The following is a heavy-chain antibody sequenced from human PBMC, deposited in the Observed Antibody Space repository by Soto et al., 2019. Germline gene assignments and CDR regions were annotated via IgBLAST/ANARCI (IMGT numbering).Heavy chain of an antibody. CDR1: GGSISSDY. CDR2: IYYSGST. Sequence: ASETLSLTCTVSGGSISSDYWSWIRQPPGKGLEWIAYIYYSGSTNYNPSLKSRVAISGDTSKNQFSLKWSSVTAADTAVYYCAGTVIGGFDYWGQGTLVTVSS. CDR3: AGTVIGGFDY. J-gene: IGHJ4*02. V-gene: IGHV4-59*01. D-gene: IGHD3-16*02.